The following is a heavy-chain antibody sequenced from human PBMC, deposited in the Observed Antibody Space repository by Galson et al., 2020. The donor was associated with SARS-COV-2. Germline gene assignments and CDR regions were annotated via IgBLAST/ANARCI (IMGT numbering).Heavy chain of an antibody. J-gene: IGHJ4*02. V-gene: IGHV3-30*18. CDR1: GFIFSDHG. CDR3: AKDQGSGSWYPYCFDF. Sequence: GGSLRLSCAASGFIFSDHGIHWVRQTPGKGLEWFALISYNGTNKYYADSVKGRFTISRDNSESTVSQEMNSLRSEDTAVYFCAKDQGSGSWYPYCFDFWGQGALVTVSS. CDR2: ISYNGTNK. D-gene: IGHD6-13*01.